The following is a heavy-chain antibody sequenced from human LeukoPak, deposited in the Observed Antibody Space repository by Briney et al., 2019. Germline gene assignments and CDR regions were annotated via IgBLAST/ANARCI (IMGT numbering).Heavy chain of an antibody. CDR2: IIPIFGTA. CDR1: GGTFSSYA. Sequence: GASVKVSCKASGGTFSSYAISWVRQAPGQGLEWMGRIIPIFGTANYAQKFQGGVTITTDESTSTAYMELSSLRPEDTAVYYCASDSGYSYGTFDYWGQGTLVTVSS. V-gene: IGHV1-69*05. D-gene: IGHD5-18*01. J-gene: IGHJ4*02. CDR3: ASDSGYSYGTFDY.